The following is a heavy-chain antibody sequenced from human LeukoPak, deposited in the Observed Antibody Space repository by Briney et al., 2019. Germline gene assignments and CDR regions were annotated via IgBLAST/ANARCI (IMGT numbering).Heavy chain of an antibody. CDR1: GGSISSYY. V-gene: IGHV4-4*07. Sequence: SETLSLTCTVSGGSISSYYWSWIRQPAGKGLEWIGRIYSSGSSNYNPPLKSRVTMSVDMSKNQFSLKLSSVTAADTAVYYCARESGGKPRQFDYWGQGTLVTVSS. CDR3: ARESGGKPRQFDY. D-gene: IGHD3-10*01. CDR2: IYSSGSS. J-gene: IGHJ4*02.